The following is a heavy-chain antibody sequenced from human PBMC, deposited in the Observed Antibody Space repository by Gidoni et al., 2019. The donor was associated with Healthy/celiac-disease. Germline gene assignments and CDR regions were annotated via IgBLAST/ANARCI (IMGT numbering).Heavy chain of an antibody. Sequence: QVQLQESGPGPVKPSQTLSLTCTVPGGSISSGSYYWSWIRQPAGKGLEWIGRIYTSGSTNYNPSLKSRVTISVDTSKNQFSLKLSSVTAADTAVYYCARDPRGYSYEPIYWGQGTLVTVSS. D-gene: IGHD5-18*01. CDR3: ARDPRGYSYEPIY. CDR1: GGSISSGSYY. V-gene: IGHV4-61*02. J-gene: IGHJ4*02. CDR2: IYTSGST.